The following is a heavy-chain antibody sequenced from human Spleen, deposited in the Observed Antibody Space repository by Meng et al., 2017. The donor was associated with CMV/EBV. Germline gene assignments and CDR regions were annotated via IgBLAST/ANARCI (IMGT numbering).Heavy chain of an antibody. CDR2: ISPYEGEI. J-gene: IGHJ5*02. D-gene: IGHD2-2*01. CDR3: ARVFEYCGSSSCFDDCFDP. V-gene: IGHV1-18*01. Sequence: SWVRRVPGRGSESMGWISPYEGEINYARKFRGRVTSTTDISSTTAYIELRRLRSDATAVYYCARVFEYCGSSSCFDDCFDPWGQGTLVTVSS.